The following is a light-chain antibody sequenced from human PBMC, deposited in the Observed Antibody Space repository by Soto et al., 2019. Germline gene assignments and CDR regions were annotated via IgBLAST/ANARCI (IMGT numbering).Light chain of an antibody. Sequence: EVVITQSPAAVSVYPGERATLSCRASQSVSSNLAWYQQKPGQAPRLLIFGASTRATGTPARFSGSGSETEFTLTISSLQSEDFAVYYCQQYSDWPLTFGGGAKVDIK. V-gene: IGKV3D-15*01. CDR1: QSVSSN. J-gene: IGKJ4*01. CDR2: GAS. CDR3: QQYSDWPLT.